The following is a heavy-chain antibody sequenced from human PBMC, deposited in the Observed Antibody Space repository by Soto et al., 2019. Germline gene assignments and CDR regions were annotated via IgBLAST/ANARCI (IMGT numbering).Heavy chain of an antibody. J-gene: IGHJ6*02. CDR2: ISSSSSYI. Sequence: PGGSLRLSCAASGFTFSSYSMNWVRQAPGKGLEWVSSISSSSSYIYYADSVKGRFTISRDNAKNSLYLQMNSLRAEDTAVYYCARMEGNFDWLLWAPYYGMDVWGQGTTVTVSS. CDR3: ARMEGNFDWLLWAPYYGMDV. V-gene: IGHV3-21*01. CDR1: GFTFSSYS. D-gene: IGHD3-9*01.